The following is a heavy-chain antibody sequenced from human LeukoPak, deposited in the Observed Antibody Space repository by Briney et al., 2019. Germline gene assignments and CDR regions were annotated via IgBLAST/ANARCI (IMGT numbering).Heavy chain of an antibody. CDR1: GGTFSSYA. V-gene: IGHV1-69*05. J-gene: IGHJ4*02. CDR3: ARDVYYDFWSGYISH. D-gene: IGHD3-3*01. Sequence: SVKVSCKASGGTFSSYAISWVRQAPGQGLEWMGRIIPIFGTANYAQKFQGRVTITTDESTSTAYMELSSLRSEDTAVYYCARDVYYDFWSGYISHWGQGTLVTVSS. CDR2: IIPIFGTA.